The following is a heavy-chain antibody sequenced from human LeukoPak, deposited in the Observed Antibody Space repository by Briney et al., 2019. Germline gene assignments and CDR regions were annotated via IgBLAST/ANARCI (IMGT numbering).Heavy chain of an antibody. V-gene: IGHV7-4-1*02. D-gene: IGHD6-6*01. CDR2: INTNTGNP. CDR3: ARGGSSSMDY. CDR1: GYTFISYA. J-gene: IGHJ4*02. Sequence: ASVKVSCKASGYTFISYALNWVRQAPGQGLEWMGWINTNTGNPTYAQGFTGRFVFSLDTSVSTTYLQISSLKAEDTAVYYCARGGSSSMDYWGQGTLVTVSS.